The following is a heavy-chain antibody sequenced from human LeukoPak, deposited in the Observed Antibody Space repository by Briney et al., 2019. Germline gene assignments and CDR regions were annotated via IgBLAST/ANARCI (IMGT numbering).Heavy chain of an antibody. CDR3: AKRQGWEHSYYYYYMDV. Sequence: GGSLRLSCAASGFTFSSYGMHWVRQAPGEGLEWVAFIRYDGSNKYYADSVKGRFTISRDNSKNTLYLRMNSLRAEDTAVYCCAKRQGWEHSYYYYYMDVWGKGTTVTISS. CDR1: GFTFSSYG. V-gene: IGHV3-30*02. D-gene: IGHD1-26*01. CDR2: IRYDGSNK. J-gene: IGHJ6*03.